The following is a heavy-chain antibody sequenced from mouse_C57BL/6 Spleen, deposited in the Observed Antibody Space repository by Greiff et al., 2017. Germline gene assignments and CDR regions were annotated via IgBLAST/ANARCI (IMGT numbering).Heavy chain of an antibody. CDR1: GFTFTDYY. CDR3: ARYAYGYAMDY. V-gene: IGHV7-3*01. J-gene: IGHJ4*01. D-gene: IGHD1-1*01. CDR2: IRNKANGYTT. Sequence: VQLKESGGGLVQPGGSLSLSCAASGFTFTDYYMSWVRQPPGKALEWLGFIRNKANGYTTEYSASVKGRFTISRDNSQSILYLQMNALRAEDSATYYCARYAYGYAMDYWGQGTSVTVSS.